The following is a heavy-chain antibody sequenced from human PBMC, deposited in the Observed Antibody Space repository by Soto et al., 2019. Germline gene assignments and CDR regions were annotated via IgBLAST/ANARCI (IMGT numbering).Heavy chain of an antibody. V-gene: IGHV1-3*01. CDR3: ASSRTYGSGMGDY. CDR2: INAGNGNT. CDR1: GYTFTSYA. D-gene: IGHD3-10*01. J-gene: IGHJ4*02. Sequence: QVQLVQSGAEVKKPGASVKVSCKASGYTFTSYAMHWVRQAPGQRLEWMGRINAGNGNTKYSQNFQGRVTVTRDTSASTAYMELSSLRSEDTAVYYCASSRTYGSGMGDYWGQGTLVTVSS.